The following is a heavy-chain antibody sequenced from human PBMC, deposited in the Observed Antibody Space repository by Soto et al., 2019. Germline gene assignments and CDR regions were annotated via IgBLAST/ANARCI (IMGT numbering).Heavy chain of an antibody. V-gene: IGHV1-18*01. CDR2: VSAYNGNT. CDR3: ARVRTFDTVTGYYYFDY. D-gene: IGHD4-17*01. CDR1: GYTFTSYG. J-gene: IGHJ4*02. Sequence: QVQLVQSGAEVKKPGASVKVSCKASGYTFTSYGISWVRQAPGQGLAWMGWVSAYNGNTNYAQKLQGRVTMTTDTSTSTAYMELRSLRSDDTAVYYCARVRTFDTVTGYYYFDYWGQGTLVTVSS.